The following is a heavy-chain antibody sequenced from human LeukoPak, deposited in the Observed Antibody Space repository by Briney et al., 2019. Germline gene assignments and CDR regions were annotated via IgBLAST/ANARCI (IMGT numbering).Heavy chain of an antibody. CDR1: GFTFSSYA. CDR2: ISSRTTTI. Sequence: PGGSLRLSCAASGFTFSSYAMNWVRRAPGKGLEWVSYISSRTTTIYYADSVKGRFTISRDNAKNLLYLQMNTLRAEDTAVYYCARVLGSSTTGNWFDPWGQGTLVTVSS. J-gene: IGHJ5*02. V-gene: IGHV3-48*01. D-gene: IGHD2-2*01. CDR3: ARVLGSSTTGNWFDP.